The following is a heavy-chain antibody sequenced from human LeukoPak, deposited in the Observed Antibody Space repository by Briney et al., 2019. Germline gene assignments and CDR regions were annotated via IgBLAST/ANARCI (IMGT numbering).Heavy chain of an antibody. V-gene: IGHV3-74*01. CDR1: GFTFSSYW. D-gene: IGHD1-1*01. CDR3: ARGFGNWPGSP. J-gene: IGHJ5*02. CDR2: INSDGSSI. Sequence: PGGSLRLSCAASGFTFSSYWMHWVRQAPGKGLVWVSRINSDGSSISYADSVKGRFTISRDNAKNTLYLQMNSLRAEDTAVYYCARGFGNWPGSPWGQGTLVTVSS.